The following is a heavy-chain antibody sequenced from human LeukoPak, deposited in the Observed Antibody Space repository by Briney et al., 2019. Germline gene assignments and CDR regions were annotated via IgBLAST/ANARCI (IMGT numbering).Heavy chain of an antibody. CDR1: GYTFTNYG. CDR2: ISAYNGNT. V-gene: IGHV1-18*01. D-gene: IGHD6-13*01. Sequence: ASVKVSCKTSGYTFTNYGISWVRQAPGLGLEWMGWISAYNGNTNYAQKVQGRVTMTTDTSTSTAYMELRSLRFDDTAVYYWARGQSVRLLQTSSTYFKHVFAIWGQGSMVTVSS. J-gene: IGHJ3*02. CDR3: ARGQSVRLLQTSSTYFKHVFAI.